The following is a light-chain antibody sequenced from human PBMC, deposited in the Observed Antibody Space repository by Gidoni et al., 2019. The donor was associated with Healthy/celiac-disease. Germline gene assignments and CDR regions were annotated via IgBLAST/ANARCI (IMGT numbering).Light chain of an antibody. Sequence: SYELPQPPSVSVSPGQTASITCSGDKLGYKFACWYQQKPGQSPVLVMYQDTKRPSGIPERFSGSNSGNTATLTISGTQAMDEADYYCQAGDSSTVGVFGGGTKLTVL. CDR1: KLGYKF. CDR3: QAGDSSTVGV. CDR2: QDT. V-gene: IGLV3-1*01. J-gene: IGLJ2*01.